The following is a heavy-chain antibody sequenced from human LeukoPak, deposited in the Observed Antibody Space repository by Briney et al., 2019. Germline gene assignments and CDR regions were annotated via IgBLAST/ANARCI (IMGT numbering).Heavy chain of an antibody. D-gene: IGHD5-24*01. CDR1: GFTFSYYT. CDR3: AIGRRDGYNLVDSFDY. CDR2: ISSSSSYI. J-gene: IGHJ4*02. V-gene: IGHV3-21*01. Sequence: GGSLRLSCAASGFTFSYYTMNWVRQAPGKGLEWVSSISSSSSYIYYADSVKGRFTISRDNAKNSLYLQMDSLRAEDTAVYYCAIGRRDGYNLVDSFDYWGQGTLVTVSS.